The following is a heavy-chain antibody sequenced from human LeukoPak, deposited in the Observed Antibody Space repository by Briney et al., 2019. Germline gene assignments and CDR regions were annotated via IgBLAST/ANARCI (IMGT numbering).Heavy chain of an antibody. CDR2: INWNSGSI. J-gene: IGHJ4*02. D-gene: IGHD6-19*01. V-gene: IGHV3-9*01. CDR1: GFTFDDYA. Sequence: GGSLRLSCAASGFTFDDYAMHWVGQAPGKGLEWVSGINWNSGSIGYADSVKGRFTISRDNAKTSLYLQMNSLRVEDTALYYCAKDHSSGWYYFDYWGQGTLVTVSS. CDR3: AKDHSSGWYYFDY.